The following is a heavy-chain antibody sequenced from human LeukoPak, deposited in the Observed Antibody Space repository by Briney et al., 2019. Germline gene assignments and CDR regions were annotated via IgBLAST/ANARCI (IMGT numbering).Heavy chain of an antibody. D-gene: IGHD2-2*02. V-gene: IGHV3-23*01. CDR3: TKDSWEYCSSTSCYKGSLD. Sequence: GGSLRLSCAASGFTFSSYAMSWVRQAPGKGLEWVSAISGSGGSTYYADSVKGRFTISRDNSKNTLYLQMNSLRAEDTAVYYCTKDSWEYCSSTSCYKGSLDWGQGTLVTVSS. J-gene: IGHJ4*02. CDR2: ISGSGGST. CDR1: GFTFSSYA.